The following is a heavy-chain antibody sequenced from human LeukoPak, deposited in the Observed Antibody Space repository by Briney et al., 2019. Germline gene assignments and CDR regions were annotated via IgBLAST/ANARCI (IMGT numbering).Heavy chain of an antibody. CDR1: GGSFSGYY. Sequence: KASETLSLTCAVYGGSFSGYYWSWIRQPPGKGLEWIGEINHSGSTNYNPSLKSRVTISVDTSKNQFSLKLSSVTAADTAVYYCARHSSLDFDYWGQGTLVTVSS. V-gene: IGHV4-34*01. CDR3: ARHSSLDFDY. CDR2: INHSGST. D-gene: IGHD1-26*01. J-gene: IGHJ4*02.